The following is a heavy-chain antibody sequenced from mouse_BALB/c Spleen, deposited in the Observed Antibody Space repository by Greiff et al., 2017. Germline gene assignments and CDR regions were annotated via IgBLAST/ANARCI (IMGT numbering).Heavy chain of an antibody. CDR1: GYTFTNYW. V-gene: IGHV1-63*02. CDR3: ARKGPYYYGSSPYYFDY. J-gene: IGHJ2*01. CDR2: IYPGGGYT. D-gene: IGHD1-1*01. Sequence: VKLVESGAELVRPGTSVKMSCKAAGYTFTNYWIGWVKQRPGHGLEWIGDIYPGGGYTNYNEKFKGKATLTADTSSSTAYMQLSSLTSEDSAIYYCARKGPYYYGSSPYYFDYWGQGTTLTVSS.